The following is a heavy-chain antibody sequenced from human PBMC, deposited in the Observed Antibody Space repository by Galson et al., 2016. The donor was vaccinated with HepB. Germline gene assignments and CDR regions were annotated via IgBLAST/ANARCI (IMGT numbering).Heavy chain of an antibody. Sequence: SLRLSCAASGFTLSSYVMYWVRQAPGKGLEWVAVISHDGSNKYYADSVKGRFTISRDNAKNTLYLQMNSLRAEDTAVYYCVRCRKGAAAAGLLTYYFYYYGMDVWGQGTTVTVSS. J-gene: IGHJ6*02. D-gene: IGHD6-13*01. CDR2: ISHDGSNK. CDR1: GFTLSSYV. V-gene: IGHV3-30-3*01. CDR3: VRCRKGAAAAGLLTYYFYYYGMDV.